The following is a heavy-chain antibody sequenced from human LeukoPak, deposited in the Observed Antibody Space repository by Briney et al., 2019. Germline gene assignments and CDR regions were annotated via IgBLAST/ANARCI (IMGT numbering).Heavy chain of an antibody. J-gene: IGHJ6*02. CDR1: GFTFSSYW. CDR3: ARTGIAAAGRLSAPYYYYYGMDV. D-gene: IGHD6-13*01. V-gene: IGHV3-7*03. Sequence: GGSLRLSCAASGFTFSSYWMSWVRQAPGKGLEWVANIKQDGSEKYYVDSVKGRFTISRDNSKNTLYLQMNSLRAEDTAVYYCARTGIAAAGRLSAPYYYYYGMDVWGQGTTVTVSS. CDR2: IKQDGSEK.